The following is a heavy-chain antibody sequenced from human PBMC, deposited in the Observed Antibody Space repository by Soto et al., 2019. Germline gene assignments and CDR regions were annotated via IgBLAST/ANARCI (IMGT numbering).Heavy chain of an antibody. CDR1: GFTFSSYG. J-gene: IGHJ4*02. Sequence: QVHLVESGGGVAQPGRSLRLSCAASGFTFSSYGIHWVRQAPGKGLEWVAVISYDGRNTYYGDSVKGRFTVSRDNSKNKLYLEMNSLSAEDTAVYYCAKDRPYSDSWTAGTFDYCGQGTLVTVSS. D-gene: IGHD6-13*01. CDR2: ISYDGRNT. V-gene: IGHV3-30*18. CDR3: AKDRPYSDSWTAGTFDY.